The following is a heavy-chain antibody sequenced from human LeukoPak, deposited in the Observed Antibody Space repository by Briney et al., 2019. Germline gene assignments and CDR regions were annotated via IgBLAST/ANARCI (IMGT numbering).Heavy chain of an antibody. CDR2: ISPSGGST. J-gene: IGHJ6*03. Sequence: ASVKVSCKAFGYTFTSNYMHWVRQAPGQGPEWMGVISPSGGSTTYAQKFQGRVTMTRDTSISTAYMELSRLRSDDTAVYYCARDPNLITDSYGFITDYYYMDVWGKGTTVTVSS. CDR3: ARDPNLITDSYGFITDYYYMDV. D-gene: IGHD5-18*01. CDR1: GYTFTSNY. V-gene: IGHV1-2*02.